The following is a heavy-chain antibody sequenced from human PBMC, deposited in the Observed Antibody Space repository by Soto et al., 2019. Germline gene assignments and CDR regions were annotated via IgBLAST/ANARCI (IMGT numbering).Heavy chain of an antibody. V-gene: IGHV3-53*01. CDR3: AKRTSIGTYPTYFDY. CDR1: GFTVSSNY. D-gene: IGHD1-1*01. CDR2: IYSGGST. J-gene: IGHJ4*02. Sequence: PGGSLRLSCAASGFTVSSNYMSWVRQAPGKGLEWVSVIYSGGSTYYAASVKGRFTISRDNSKNTLYLQMNSLRAEDTAVYYCAKRTSIGTYPTYFDYWGQGTLVTVSS.